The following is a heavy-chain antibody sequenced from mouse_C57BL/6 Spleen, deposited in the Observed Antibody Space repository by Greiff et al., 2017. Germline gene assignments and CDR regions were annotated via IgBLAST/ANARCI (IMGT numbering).Heavy chain of an antibody. CDR3: ARIPGSSGYYFDY. V-gene: IGHV14-3*01. J-gene: IGHJ2*01. Sequence: EVMLVESVAELVRPGASVKLSCTASGFNIKNTYMPWVKQRPEQGLEWIGRIDPANGNTKYAPKFQGKATITADTSSNTAYLQLSSLTSEDTAIYYCARIPGSSGYYFDYWGQGTTLTVSS. CDR2: IDPANGNT. CDR1: GFNIKNTY. D-gene: IGHD1-1*01.